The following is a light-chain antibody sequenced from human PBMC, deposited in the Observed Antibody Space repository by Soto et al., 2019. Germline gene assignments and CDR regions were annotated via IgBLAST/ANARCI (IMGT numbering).Light chain of an antibody. Sequence: EIVLTQSPGTLSLSPGERATLSCRASQSVRSSYLAWYQQKPGQAPRLLFYGASSRATGIPDRFSGSGSGTDFTLTISRLEPEDFAVYYCQQYGSSPFTFGPGTKVDIK. CDR1: QSVRSSY. V-gene: IGKV3-20*01. CDR3: QQYGSSPFT. J-gene: IGKJ3*01. CDR2: GAS.